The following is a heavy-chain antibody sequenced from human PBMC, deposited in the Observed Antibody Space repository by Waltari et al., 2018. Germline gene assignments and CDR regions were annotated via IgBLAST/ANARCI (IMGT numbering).Heavy chain of an antibody. CDR3: ARDVPNGYFDY. CDR2: INQDGRDK. J-gene: IGHJ4*02. Sequence: EVHLVQSGGGLIQPGGSLRLSWGVDGVTVKNYWMTWVRQAPGKGLEWVANINQDGRDKNYVDSVEGRFTISRDNAQNSVYLQMNSLRAEDTAVYYCARDVPNGYFDYWGSGTLVTVSS. V-gene: IGHV3-7*01. D-gene: IGHD1-1*01. CDR1: GVTVKNYW.